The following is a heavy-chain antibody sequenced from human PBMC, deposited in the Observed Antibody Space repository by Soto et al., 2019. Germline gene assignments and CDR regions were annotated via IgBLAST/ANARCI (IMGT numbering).Heavy chain of an antibody. J-gene: IGHJ6*02. D-gene: IGHD4-17*01. CDR1: GYTFTTYG. CDR3: TRGTRLPWSMDV. Sequence: ASVKVSCKASGYTFTTYGFSWVRQAPGQGLEWMGWISGYKANTNYAQKVQGRVTMTTDRTTSTAYMKLRSLKSDDTAVYFCTRGTRLPWSMDVWGQGTTVTVSS. V-gene: IGHV1-18*04. CDR2: ISGYKANT.